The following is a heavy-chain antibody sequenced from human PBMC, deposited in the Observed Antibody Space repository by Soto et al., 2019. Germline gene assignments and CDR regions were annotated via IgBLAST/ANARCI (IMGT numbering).Heavy chain of an antibody. V-gene: IGHV3-13*01. CDR3: ARVKSATAAAYDY. CDR2: IGTAGDT. Sequence: GGSLRLSCAASGFTFSTYDMNWVRQVTGKGLEWVSGIGTAGDTYYPGSVKGRFTISRENAKNSLYLQMNSLRAGDTAVYYCARVKSATAAAYDYWGLGTLVTVS. J-gene: IGHJ4*02. CDR1: GFTFSTYD. D-gene: IGHD6-25*01.